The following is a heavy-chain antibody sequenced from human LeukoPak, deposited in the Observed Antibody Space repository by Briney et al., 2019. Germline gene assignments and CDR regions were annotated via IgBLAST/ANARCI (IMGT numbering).Heavy chain of an antibody. CDR1: GFTVSSNS. CDR2: IRSKAYGGTT. D-gene: IGHD2-21*02. J-gene: IGHJ4*02. CDR3: TRVGEAYCGGDCYNIDY. Sequence: GGSLRLSCTVSGFTVSSNSMSWVRQAPGKGLEWVGFIRSKAYGGTTEYAASVKGRFTISRDDSKSIAYLQMNSLKTEDTAVYYCTRVGEAYCGGDCYNIDYWGQGTLVTVSS. V-gene: IGHV3-49*04.